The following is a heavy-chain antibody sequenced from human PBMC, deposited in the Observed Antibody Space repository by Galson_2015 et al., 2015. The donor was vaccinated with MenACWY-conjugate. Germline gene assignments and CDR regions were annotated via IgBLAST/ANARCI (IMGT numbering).Heavy chain of an antibody. V-gene: IGHV3-30*02. CDR1: GFTFSSYG. J-gene: IGHJ4*02. D-gene: IGHD6-19*01. CDR3: AKDRGWYEGTFDY. CDR2: IRYDGSNK. Sequence: SLRLSCAASGFTFSSYGMHWVRQAPGKGLEWVAFIRYDGSNKYYADSVKGRFTISRDNSKNTLYLQMNSLRAEDTAVYYCAKDRGWYEGTFDYWGQGTLVTVSS.